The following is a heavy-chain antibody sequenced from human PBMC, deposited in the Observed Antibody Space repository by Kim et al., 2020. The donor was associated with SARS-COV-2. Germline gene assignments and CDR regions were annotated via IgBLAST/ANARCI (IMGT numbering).Heavy chain of an antibody. CDR1: GFTFSSYS. J-gene: IGHJ4*02. D-gene: IGHD6-19*01. Sequence: GGSLRLSCAASGFTFSSYSMNWVRQAPGKGLEWVSSIRSLISYIYYADSVKGRFTISRDNAKNSLYLQMNSLRAEDTAVYYCASSIAVAGRPWGQGTLVTVSS. CDR3: ASSIAVAGRP. CDR2: IRSLISYI. V-gene: IGHV3-21*01.